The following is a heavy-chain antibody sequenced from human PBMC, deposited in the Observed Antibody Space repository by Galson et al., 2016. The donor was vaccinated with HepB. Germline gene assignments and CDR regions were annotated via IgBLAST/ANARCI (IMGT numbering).Heavy chain of an antibody. Sequence: SLRLSCAASGFSFSAYWMSWVRQSPGKGLAWVANIKQDGSEKYYVDSVKGRFTISRDNARNSLYLQVNGLRADETAVYYCASDRLTSVTRHWTGTTYSYYGMDVWGQGTTVTVSS. CDR2: IKQDGSEK. D-gene: IGHD1-14*01. J-gene: IGHJ6*02. CDR1: GFSFSAYW. V-gene: IGHV3-7*03. CDR3: ASDRLTSVTRHWTGTTYSYYGMDV.